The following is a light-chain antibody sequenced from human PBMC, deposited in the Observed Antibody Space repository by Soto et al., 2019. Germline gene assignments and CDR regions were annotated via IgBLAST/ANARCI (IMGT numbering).Light chain of an antibody. CDR1: QSLSGN. V-gene: IGKV3-15*01. Sequence: EIVMTQSAATLAGSPGETVTLSCRASQSLSGNLAWYQQKPGQAPRLLIFRASTRATGVPARFSGRGSGTEFTLTISGLQSEDFGVYFCHQRNKFGQGTRLEIK. J-gene: IGKJ5*01. CDR3: HQRNK. CDR2: RAS.